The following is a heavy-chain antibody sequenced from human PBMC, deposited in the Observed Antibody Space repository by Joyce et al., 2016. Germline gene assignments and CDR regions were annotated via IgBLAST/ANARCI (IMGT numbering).Heavy chain of an antibody. CDR3: AHSVRPYYYDSTAYWSYFDF. CDR1: GFSLNTDGGG. J-gene: IGHJ4*02. CDR2: IYWSDDK. D-gene: IGHD3-22*01. V-gene: IGHV2-5*01. Sequence: QITLKESGPTLVKPTQTLTLTCTFSGFSLNTDGGGVGWIRQPPGEALEWLALIYWSDDKRYSPSLKSRLTIAKDTSKNQVVLTMTNMDPVDTATYYCAHSVRPYYYDSTAYWSYFDFWGQGTLVTVSS.